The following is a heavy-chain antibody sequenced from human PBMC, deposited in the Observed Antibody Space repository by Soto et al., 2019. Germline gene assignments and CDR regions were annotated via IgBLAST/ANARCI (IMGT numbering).Heavy chain of an antibody. D-gene: IGHD2-15*01. CDR1: GGSISSGGYY. CDR3: ARGNYCSGGSCSVANNWFDP. V-gene: IGHV4-31*03. CDR2: IYYSGST. J-gene: IGHJ5*02. Sequence: SETLSLTCTVSGGSISSGGYYWSWIRQHPGKGLEWIGYIYYSGSTYYNPSLKSRVTISVDASKNQFSLKLSSVTAADTAVYYCARGNYCSGGSCSVANNWFDPWGQGTLVTVSS.